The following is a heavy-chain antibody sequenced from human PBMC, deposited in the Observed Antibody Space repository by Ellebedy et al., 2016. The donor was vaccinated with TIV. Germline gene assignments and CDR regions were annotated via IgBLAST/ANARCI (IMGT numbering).Heavy chain of an antibody. Sequence: GESLKISCAASGFTFSSYVMSWVRQAPGKGLEWVSAISGSGGSTYYADSVKGRFTISRDNSKNTLYLQMNSLRAEDTAVYYCTKRPTGGSYGYDYWGQGTLVTVSS. CDR1: GFTFSSYV. V-gene: IGHV3-23*01. CDR2: ISGSGGST. CDR3: TKRPTGGSYGYDY. D-gene: IGHD5-18*01. J-gene: IGHJ4*02.